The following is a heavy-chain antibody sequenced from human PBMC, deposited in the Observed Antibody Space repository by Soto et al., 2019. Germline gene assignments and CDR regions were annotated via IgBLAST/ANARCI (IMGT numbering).Heavy chain of an antibody. CDR3: ARDSVGSSWPPPFDY. Sequence: GGSLRLSCAASGFTFSSYAMHWVRQAPGKGLEWVAVISYDGSNKYYADSVKGRFTISRDNSKNTLYLQMNSLIAEDTALYYCARDSVGSSWPPPFDYWGQGTLVTVSS. J-gene: IGHJ4*02. CDR2: ISYDGSNK. V-gene: IGHV3-30-3*01. D-gene: IGHD6-13*01. CDR1: GFTFSSYA.